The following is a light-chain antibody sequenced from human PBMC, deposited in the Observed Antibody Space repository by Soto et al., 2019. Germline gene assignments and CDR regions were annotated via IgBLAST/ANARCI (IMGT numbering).Light chain of an antibody. V-gene: IGLV2-14*01. CDR2: DVV. CDR3: NSYRTVSTYV. J-gene: IGLJ1*01. Sequence: QSVLTQPASVSGSPGQSITIACTGTSSDIGGYNFVSWYQQHPGKAPKLLIYDVVNRPSGVSNRFSGSKSGNTASLTISGLQAEDEAHYYCNSYRTVSTYVFGTGTKVTVL. CDR1: SSDIGGYNF.